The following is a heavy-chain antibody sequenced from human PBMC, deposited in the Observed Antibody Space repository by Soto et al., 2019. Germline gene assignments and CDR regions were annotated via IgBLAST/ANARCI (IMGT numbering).Heavy chain of an antibody. Sequence: PSETLSLTCTVSGGSISSYYWSWIRQPPGKGLEWIGYIYYSGSTNYNPSLKSRVTISVDTSKNQFSLKLSSVTAADTAVYYCARVVVPAAMRAFNYYYYMDVWGKGTTVTVSS. CDR1: GGSISSYY. D-gene: IGHD2-2*01. V-gene: IGHV4-59*01. J-gene: IGHJ6*03. CDR3: ARVVVPAAMRAFNYYYYMDV. CDR2: IYYSGST.